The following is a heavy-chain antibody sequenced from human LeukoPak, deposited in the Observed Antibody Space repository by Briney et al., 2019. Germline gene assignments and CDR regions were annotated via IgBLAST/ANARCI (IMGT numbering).Heavy chain of an antibody. CDR1: GFTFDDYA. CDR3: AKVDMGGNAFDI. D-gene: IGHD2-2*03. V-gene: IGHV3-9*01. Sequence: GGSLRLSCAASGFTFDDYAMHWVRHAPGKGLEWVSGISWNSGSIGYADSVKGRFTISRDNAKNSLYLQMNSLRAEDTALYYCAKVDMGGNAFDIWGQGTMVTVSS. J-gene: IGHJ3*02. CDR2: ISWNSGSI.